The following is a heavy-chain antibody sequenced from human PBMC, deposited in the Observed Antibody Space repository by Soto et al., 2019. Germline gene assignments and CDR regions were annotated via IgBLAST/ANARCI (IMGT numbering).Heavy chain of an antibody. Sequence: QPGGSLRLSCAASGFTVSTKYMSWVRQAPGKGLEWVSVIYSGGSTFYADSVRGRFTISRDNSKNTVNLQMNSLRAEDTAVYYCAKDFEYDSSGPWYFQHWGQGTLVTVSS. CDR2: IYSGGST. CDR1: GFTVSTKY. D-gene: IGHD3-22*01. J-gene: IGHJ1*01. V-gene: IGHV3-66*01. CDR3: AKDFEYDSSGPWYFQH.